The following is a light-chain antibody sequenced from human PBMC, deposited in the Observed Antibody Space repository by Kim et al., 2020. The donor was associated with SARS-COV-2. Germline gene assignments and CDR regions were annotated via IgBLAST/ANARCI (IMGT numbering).Light chain of an antibody. CDR3: QKYSSAPWT. CDR1: QGISNY. J-gene: IGKJ1*01. CDR2: DAS. Sequence: ASAGERVTITCRASQGISNYLAWYQQKPGKVPRLLIYDASAWQTGVPSRFSGSGSGTDFTLTISSLQPEDVATYYCQKYSSAPWTFGQGTKVDIK. V-gene: IGKV1-27*01.